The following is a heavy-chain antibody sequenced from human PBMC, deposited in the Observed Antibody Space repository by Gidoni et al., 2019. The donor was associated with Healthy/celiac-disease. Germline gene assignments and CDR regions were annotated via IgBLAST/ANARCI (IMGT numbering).Heavy chain of an antibody. V-gene: IGHV4-34*01. CDR3: AAELTTVTTLTDY. D-gene: IGHD4-17*01. CDR1: GGSFSGYH. J-gene: IGHJ4*02. CDR2: INHSGST. Sequence: QVQLQQWGAGLLKPSETLSLTCAVYGGSFSGYHWSWIRQPPGKGLEWIGEINHSGSTNYNTSLKSRVTISVDTSKNQFSLKLSSVTAADTAVYYCAAELTTVTTLTDYWGQGTLVTVSS.